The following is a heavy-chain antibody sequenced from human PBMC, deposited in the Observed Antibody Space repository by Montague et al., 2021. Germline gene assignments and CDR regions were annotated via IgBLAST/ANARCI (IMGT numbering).Heavy chain of an antibody. V-gene: IGHV5-51*01. D-gene: IGHD3-3*02. Sequence: QSGAEVKKPEESLTISCKTSGYSFNNYWIGWVRQLPGKGLEWLGGVYPGDSDTKYGPSFQGHVTISADRSSKTAYLQWNSLKTSDTAMYYCVRQPIISISGWFDPWGQGTQVTVSS. J-gene: IGHJ5*02. CDR1: GYSFNNYW. CDR2: VYPGDSDT. CDR3: VRQPIISISGWFDP.